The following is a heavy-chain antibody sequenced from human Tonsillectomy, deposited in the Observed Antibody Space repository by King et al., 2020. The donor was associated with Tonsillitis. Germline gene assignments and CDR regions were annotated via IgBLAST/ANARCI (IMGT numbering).Heavy chain of an antibody. J-gene: IGHJ4*02. CDR1: GFTFSNYG. V-gene: IGHV1-18*01. CDR3: ARTRTGHVVSGFDY. Sequence: LVQSGAEVKKPGASVKVSCKASGFTFSNYGITWVRQAPGQGLEWMGWISAYNGDTDYAQKLQGRVTMTTDTSTTTAYMELRSLRSDDTAIYYCARTRTGHVVSGFDYWGQGSLVTVSS. CDR2: ISAYNGDT. D-gene: IGHD3/OR15-3a*01.